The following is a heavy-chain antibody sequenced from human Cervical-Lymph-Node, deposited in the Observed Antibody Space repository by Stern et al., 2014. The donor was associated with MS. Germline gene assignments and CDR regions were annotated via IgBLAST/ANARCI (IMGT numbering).Heavy chain of an antibody. Sequence: VQLVESGGGVVQPGGSQRLSCTASGFTFDDYAMEWVRQVPGKGLEWVAMIWYDGSQKYYGDSVRGRFSVSRDNSRNTLYLQMKSLSLEDTAVYYCARKIPDYYYYAMDVWGQGTTVTVSS. D-gene: IGHD2-2*02. CDR3: ARKIPDYYYYAMDV. CDR1: GFTFDDYA. CDR2: IWYDGSQK. V-gene: IGHV3-33*01. J-gene: IGHJ6*02.